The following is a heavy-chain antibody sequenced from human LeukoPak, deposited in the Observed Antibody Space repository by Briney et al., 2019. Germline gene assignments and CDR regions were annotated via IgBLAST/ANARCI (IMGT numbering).Heavy chain of an antibody. J-gene: IGHJ4*02. V-gene: IGHV3-7*01. CDR3: ARVLIVRDRSIFDS. D-gene: IGHD2-21*01. CDR2: IKTDGSEE. Sequence: PGGSLRLSCAASGFTFSGSWMSWVRLAPGKGLEWVANIKTDGSEEYYVDSVKGRFTISRDNTKNPLYLQMNSLRAEDTAVYYCARVLIVRDRSIFDSWGQGTLVTVSS. CDR1: GFTFSGSW.